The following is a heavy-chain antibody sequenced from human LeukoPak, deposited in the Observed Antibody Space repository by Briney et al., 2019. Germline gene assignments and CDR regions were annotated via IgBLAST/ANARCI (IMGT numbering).Heavy chain of an antibody. D-gene: IGHD6-19*01. CDR3: ALQIAVAGYDAYDI. J-gene: IGHJ3*02. V-gene: IGHV5-51*01. Sequence: GESLKISCKASGYKSTNYWIAWVRQMPGKGLEWMGIVYLDGSDAKYSPSFEGQVTISADKSISSTFLQWSSLKAADTAMYYCALQIAVAGYDAYDIWGQGTMVTVSS. CDR2: VYLDGSDA. CDR1: GYKSTNYW.